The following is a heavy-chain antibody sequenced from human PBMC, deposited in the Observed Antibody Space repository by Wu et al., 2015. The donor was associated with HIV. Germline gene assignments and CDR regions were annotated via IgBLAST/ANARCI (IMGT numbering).Heavy chain of an antibody. CDR3: ARGHYYDTSSSPMY. Sequence: VQLFQSGGEVKKPGASVKVACKTSGYIFSDYGINWVRQAPGQGLEWMGWISAYNGNTKYSQKFQGRVNMTTDKSTSTAYMEVRSLRSDDTAVYYCARGHYYDTSSSPMYWGLGTLVTVSS. J-gene: IGHJ4*02. V-gene: IGHV1-18*01. CDR2: ISAYNGNT. D-gene: IGHD3-22*01. CDR1: GYIFSDYG.